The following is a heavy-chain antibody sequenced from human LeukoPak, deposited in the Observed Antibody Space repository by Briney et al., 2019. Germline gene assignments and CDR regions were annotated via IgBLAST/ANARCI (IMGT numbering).Heavy chain of an antibody. CDR3: AKEGTPQVSTWYDL. D-gene: IGHD3-10*01. CDR2: ISYDGSNK. V-gene: IGHV3-30*18. J-gene: IGHJ5*02. CDR1: GFTFSSYV. Sequence: PGGSLRLSCAASGFTFSSYVMHWVRQAPGKGLEWVAVISYDGSNKYYADSVKGLFTISRDNPRNTLYLQMNILRTEDTAVYYCAKEGTPQVSTWYDLWGQGTQVIVSS.